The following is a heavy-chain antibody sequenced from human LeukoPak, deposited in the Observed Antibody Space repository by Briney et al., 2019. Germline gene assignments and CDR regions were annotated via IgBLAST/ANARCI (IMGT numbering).Heavy chain of an antibody. J-gene: IGHJ4*02. Sequence: GASVKVSCKASGYTFTGYYMHWVRQAPGQGLEWMGWINPNGGGTNYAQKFQGRVTMTRDTSISTAYMELSRLRSDDTAVYYCARAPRYCSGGSCYYFDYWGQGTLVTVSS. V-gene: IGHV1-2*02. D-gene: IGHD2-15*01. CDR2: INPNGGGT. CDR3: ARAPRYCSGGSCYYFDY. CDR1: GYTFTGYY.